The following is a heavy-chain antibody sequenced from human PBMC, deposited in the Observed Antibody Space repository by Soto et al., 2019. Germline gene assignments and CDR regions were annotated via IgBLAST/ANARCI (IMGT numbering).Heavy chain of an antibody. D-gene: IGHD3-3*01. Sequence: GASVKVSCKASGYTFTGYYMHWVRQAPGQGLEWMGWINPNSGGTNYAQKFQGWVTMTRDTSISTAYMELSRLRSDDTAVYYCARGRPLGVLRFLECLLFFDYWGQGTLVTVSS. V-gene: IGHV1-2*04. CDR1: GYTFTGYY. CDR2: INPNSGGT. J-gene: IGHJ4*02. CDR3: ARGRPLGVLRFLECLLFFDY.